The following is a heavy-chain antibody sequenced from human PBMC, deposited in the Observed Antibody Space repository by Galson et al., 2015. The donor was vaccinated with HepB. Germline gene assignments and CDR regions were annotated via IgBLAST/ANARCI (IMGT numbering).Heavy chain of an antibody. Sequence: SLRLSCAASGFTFRRYAMHWVRQAPGKGLEWVAVISYDGSNEYYADSVKGRFTISRDNSKNMLYLQMNSLRTEDTAVYYCARGRLRFGELLEFDYWGQGTLVTVSS. D-gene: IGHD3-10*01. V-gene: IGHV3-30-3*01. CDR1: GFTFRRYA. CDR3: ARGRLRFGELLEFDY. CDR2: ISYDGSNE. J-gene: IGHJ4*02.